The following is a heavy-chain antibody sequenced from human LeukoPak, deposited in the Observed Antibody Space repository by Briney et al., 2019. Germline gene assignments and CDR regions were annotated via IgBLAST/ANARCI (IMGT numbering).Heavy chain of an antibody. J-gene: IGHJ6*03. CDR2: ISSSGSTI. V-gene: IGHV3-48*03. D-gene: IGHD3-10*01. CDR1: GFTFSSYE. Sequence: PGGSLRLSCAASGFTFSSYEMNWVRQAPGKGLEWVSYISSSGSTIYYADSVKGRFTISRDNAKNSLYLQMNSLRAEDTAVYYCASTGFGELSAYYYYYMDVWGKGTTVTISS. CDR3: ASTGFGELSAYYYYYMDV.